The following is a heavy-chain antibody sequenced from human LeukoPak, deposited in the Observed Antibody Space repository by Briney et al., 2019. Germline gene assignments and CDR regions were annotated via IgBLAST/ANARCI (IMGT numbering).Heavy chain of an antibody. CDR1: GFTFSSYT. CDR3: ATGVGYGTSWFHYYMDV. V-gene: IGHV3-21*01. D-gene: IGHD6-13*01. J-gene: IGHJ6*03. Sequence: GGSLRLSCAASGFTFSSYTMNWVRQAPGKGLEWVSSITSGSSHIYYADSVTGRFTVSRDNVENSLYLQMNSLRAEDTALYYCATGVGYGTSWFHYYMDVWGKGTTVTVSS. CDR2: ITSGSSHI.